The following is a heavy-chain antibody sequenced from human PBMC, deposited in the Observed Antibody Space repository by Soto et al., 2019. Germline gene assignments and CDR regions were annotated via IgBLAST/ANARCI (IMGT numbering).Heavy chain of an antibody. CDR2: ISYDGSNK. D-gene: IGHD3-16*02. CDR3: ARDRPYDYVWGSYRPLDY. J-gene: IGHJ4*02. CDR1: GFTFSSYA. Sequence: GESLKISCAASGFTFSSYAMHWVRQAPGKGLEWVAVISYDGSNKYYADSVKGRFTISRDNSKNTLYLQMNSLRAEDTAVYYCARDRPYDYVWGSYRPLDYWGQGTLVTVSS. V-gene: IGHV3-30-3*01.